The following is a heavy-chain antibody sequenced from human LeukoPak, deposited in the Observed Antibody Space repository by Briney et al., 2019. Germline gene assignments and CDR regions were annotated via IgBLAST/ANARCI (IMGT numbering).Heavy chain of an antibody. Sequence: PGGSLRLSCAASGFSFSNYDMHWVRQAPGKGLERVAVIWYDGSNKYYADSVKGRFTISRDNSKNTLYLQMNSLRVEDTAVYYCARGDPTVTTKQNLDYWGQGTLVTVSS. J-gene: IGHJ4*02. CDR3: ARGDPTVTTKQNLDY. V-gene: IGHV3-33*01. CDR2: IWYDGSNK. CDR1: GFSFSNYD. D-gene: IGHD4-17*01.